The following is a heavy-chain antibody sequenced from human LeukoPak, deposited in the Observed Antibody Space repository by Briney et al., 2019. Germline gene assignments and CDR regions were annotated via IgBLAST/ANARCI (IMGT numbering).Heavy chain of an antibody. CDR1: GSMFTSYW. CDR2: IYPGDSDT. Sequence: GESLQISCQCSGSMFTSYWIGWVRQLPGKGVEWMGIIYPGDSDTRDSPSFQGQVTISADKSINTAYLQWSSLKASDTAMYYCARHYNYGGNPLIGDWGQGTLVTVSS. J-gene: IGHJ4*02. CDR3: ARHYNYGGNPLIGD. V-gene: IGHV5-51*01. D-gene: IGHD4-23*01.